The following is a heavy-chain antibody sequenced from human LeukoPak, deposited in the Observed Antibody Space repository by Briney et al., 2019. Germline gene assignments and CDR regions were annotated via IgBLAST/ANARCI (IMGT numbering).Heavy chain of an antibody. CDR1: GFTFSGYW. J-gene: IGHJ4*02. CDR3: ARDAGYSFFDY. D-gene: IGHD1-26*01. Sequence: GGSLRLSCAASGFTFSGYWMHWVRQAPGKGLEWVAVISYDGSNKYYADSVKGRFTISRDNSKNTLYLQMNSLRAEDTAVYYCARDAGYSFFDYWGQGTLVTVSS. CDR2: ISYDGSNK. V-gene: IGHV3-30-3*01.